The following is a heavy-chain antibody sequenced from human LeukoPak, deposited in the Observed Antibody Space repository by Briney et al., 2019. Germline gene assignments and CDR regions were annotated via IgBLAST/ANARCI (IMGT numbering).Heavy chain of an antibody. V-gene: IGHV1-46*01. CDR1: GYTFTSYY. D-gene: IGHD6-13*01. CDR3: ARGVAAAGTPKRGASDY. J-gene: IGHJ4*02. Sequence: ASVKVSCKASGYTFTSYYMHWVRQAPGQGLEWMGIINPSGGSTSYAQKFQGRVTMTRDTSTSTVYMELSSLRSEDTAVYYCARGVAAAGTPKRGASDYWGQGTLVTVSS. CDR2: INPSGGST.